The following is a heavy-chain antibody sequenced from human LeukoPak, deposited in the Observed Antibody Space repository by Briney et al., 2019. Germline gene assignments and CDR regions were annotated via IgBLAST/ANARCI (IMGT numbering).Heavy chain of an antibody. D-gene: IGHD5-18*01. V-gene: IGHV3-23*01. CDR3: ARRGYSYGYDGFDERFDY. CDR2: ISGSGGST. Sequence: GVLRLSCAASGFTFSSYAMSWVRQAPGKGLEWVSAISGSGGSTYYADSVKGRFTISRDNSKNTLYLQMNSLRAEDTAVYYCARRGYSYGYDGFDERFDYWGQGTLVTVSS. J-gene: IGHJ4*02. CDR1: GFTFSSYA.